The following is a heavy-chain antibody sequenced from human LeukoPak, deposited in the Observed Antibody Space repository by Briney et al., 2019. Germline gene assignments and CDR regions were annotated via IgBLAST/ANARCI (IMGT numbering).Heavy chain of an antibody. D-gene: IGHD6-13*01. CDR2: ISSSRSYI. V-gene: IGHV3-21*01. Sequence: GGSLRLSCAASGFTFSSYSMNWVRQAPGKGLEWVSSISSSRSYIYYADSVKGRFTISRDNAKNSLYLQMNSLRAEDTAVYYCARSRGGSSWSVIWGQGTMVTVSS. CDR1: GFTFSSYS. CDR3: ARSRGGSSWSVI. J-gene: IGHJ3*02.